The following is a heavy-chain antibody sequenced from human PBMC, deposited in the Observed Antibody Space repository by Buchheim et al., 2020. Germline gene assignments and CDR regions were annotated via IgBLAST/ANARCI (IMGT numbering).Heavy chain of an antibody. J-gene: IGHJ6*03. D-gene: IGHD5-24*01. CDR2: INPNSGGT. Sequence: QVQLVQSGAEVKKPGASVKVSCKASGYTFTGYYMHWVRQAPGQGLEWMGWINPNSGGTNYAQKFQGWVTMTRDTSISTAYMELSRLRSDDTALYYCARGAGATAPTRHYYYYYMDVWGKGTT. V-gene: IGHV1-2*04. CDR1: GYTFTGYY. CDR3: ARGAGATAPTRHYYYYYMDV.